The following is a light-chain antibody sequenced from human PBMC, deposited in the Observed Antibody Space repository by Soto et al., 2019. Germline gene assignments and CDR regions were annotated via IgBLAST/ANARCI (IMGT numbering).Light chain of an antibody. CDR1: HTISSSY. J-gene: IGKJ1*01. CDR3: QQYVTSSPRP. Sequence: EIVLTQSPGTLSLSPGERATLSCRASHTISSSYLAWYQQKPGQAPRLLMYGISRRATGIPDRFSGSGSGTDFTLTITRLEPEDFAVYYCQQYVTSSPRPFGQETKVDIK. V-gene: IGKV3-20*01. CDR2: GIS.